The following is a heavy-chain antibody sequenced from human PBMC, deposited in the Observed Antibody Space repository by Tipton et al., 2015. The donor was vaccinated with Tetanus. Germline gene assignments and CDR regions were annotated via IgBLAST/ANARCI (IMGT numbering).Heavy chain of an antibody. CDR1: GGSISSYY. D-gene: IGHD2-21*01. CDR2: IYYSGST. J-gene: IGHJ6*02. CDR3: ARERIEAFYYHGLDV. Sequence: TLSLTCTVSGGSISSYYWSWIRQPPGKGLEWIGYIYYSGSTNYNPSLKSRVTITVDTSKNQFSLQLAFVTAADTAIYYCARERIEAFYYHGLDVWGPGTTVTASS. V-gene: IGHV4-59*01.